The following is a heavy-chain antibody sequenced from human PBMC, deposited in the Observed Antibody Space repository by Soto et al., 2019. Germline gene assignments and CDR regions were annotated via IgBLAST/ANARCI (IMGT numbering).Heavy chain of an antibody. CDR3: AKDGPYSGSYIGYFDY. V-gene: IGHV3-30*18. J-gene: IGHJ4*02. Sequence: GGSLRLSFAASGFTFSSYGMHWVRQAPGKGLEWVAVISYDGSNKYYADSVKGRFTISRDNSKNTLYLQMNSLRAEDTAVYYCAKDGPYSGSYIGYFDYWGQGTLVTVSS. CDR1: GFTFSSYG. D-gene: IGHD1-26*01. CDR2: ISYDGSNK.